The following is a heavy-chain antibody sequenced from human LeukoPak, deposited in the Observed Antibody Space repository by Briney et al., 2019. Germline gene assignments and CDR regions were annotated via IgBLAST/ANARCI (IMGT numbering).Heavy chain of an antibody. Sequence: SETLSLTCTVSGGSISSYYWSWIRQPPGNGLEWIGYIYYSGSTNYNPSLKSRVTISVDTSKNQFSLKLSSVTAADTAVYYCARSVDIVATIDYWGQGTLVTVSS. CDR3: ARSVDIVATIDY. V-gene: IGHV4-59*01. J-gene: IGHJ4*02. CDR2: IYYSGST. CDR1: GGSISSYY. D-gene: IGHD5-12*01.